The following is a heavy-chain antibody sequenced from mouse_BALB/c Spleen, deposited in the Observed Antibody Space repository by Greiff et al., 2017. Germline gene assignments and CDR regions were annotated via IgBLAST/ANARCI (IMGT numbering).Heavy chain of an antibody. Sequence: VQLQESGPGLVAPSQSLSITCTVSGFSLTSYGVSWVRQPPGKGLEWLGVIWGEGSTNYHSAHISRLSISKDNSKSQVCLKLNSLQTDDTDTYYCARGEGYYGRFAYWGQGTLVTVSA. J-gene: IGHJ3*01. CDR1: GFSLTSYG. V-gene: IGHV2-3*01. CDR2: IWGEGST. CDR3: ARGEGYYGRFAY. D-gene: IGHD1-1*01.